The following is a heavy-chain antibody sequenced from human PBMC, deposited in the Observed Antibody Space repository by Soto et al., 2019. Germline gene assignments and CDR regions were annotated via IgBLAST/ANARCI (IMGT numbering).Heavy chain of an antibody. D-gene: IGHD6-13*01. Sequence: GGSLRLSCAASGITFSSYAMSWVRQAPGKGLEWVSAVSGSGGGTYYADSVKGRFTISKDNSKNTTYLQMNSLRAEDTAVYYCAKHRPATSRGLWGSSSWGSPDSWGQGTLVTVSS. CDR1: GITFSSYA. CDR2: VSGSGGGT. CDR3: AKHRPATSRGLWGSSSWGSPDS. J-gene: IGHJ4*02. V-gene: IGHV3-23*01.